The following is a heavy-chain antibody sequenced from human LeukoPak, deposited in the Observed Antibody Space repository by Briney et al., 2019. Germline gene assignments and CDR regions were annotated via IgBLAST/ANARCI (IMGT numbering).Heavy chain of an antibody. J-gene: IGHJ3*02. Sequence: GGSLRLSCAASGFTFSSYAMSWVRQAPGKGLEWVSAVSGNGGSTFYADSVEGRFTISRDNSKNTLYLQMNSLRVEDTAVYYCAKVITWSTKAFDIWGQGTMVTVSS. D-gene: IGHD2-21*01. V-gene: IGHV3-23*01. CDR3: AKVITWSTKAFDI. CDR2: VSGNGGST. CDR1: GFTFSSYA.